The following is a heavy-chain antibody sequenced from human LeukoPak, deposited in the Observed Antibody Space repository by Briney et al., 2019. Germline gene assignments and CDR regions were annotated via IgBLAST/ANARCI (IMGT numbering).Heavy chain of an antibody. CDR1: GGSINSDVYY. D-gene: IGHD4-11*01. CDR2: IYYSGIT. J-gene: IGHJ4*02. CDR3: ARVQSEVAIDY. Sequence: SETLSLTCTVSGGSINSDVYYWSWIRQDPGKGLEWIGYIYYSGITYYNPSLKSRVTISVDTSRNQFSLRVTSVTAADTAVYYCARVQSEVAIDYWGQGTLVTVSS. V-gene: IGHV4-31*03.